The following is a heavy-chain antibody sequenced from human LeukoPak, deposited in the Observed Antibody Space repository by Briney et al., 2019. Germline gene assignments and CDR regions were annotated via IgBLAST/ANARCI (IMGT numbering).Heavy chain of an antibody. CDR3: SRDDGPFGRVRFDH. V-gene: IGHV1-18*01. Sequence: GASVKVSCKASGYTFTAYGISWVRQAPGQGLEWMGWISANNGNTNYAQKVQGRVTMTRDTSTSTAYMELRSLRYDDTAVYYCSRDDGPFGRVRFDHWCQGTLVTVSS. D-gene: IGHD3-16*01. J-gene: IGHJ4*02. CDR1: GYTFTAYG. CDR2: ISANNGNT.